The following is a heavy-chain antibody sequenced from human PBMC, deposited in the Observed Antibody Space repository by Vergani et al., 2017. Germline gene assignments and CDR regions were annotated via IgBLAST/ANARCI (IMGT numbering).Heavy chain of an antibody. J-gene: IGHJ5*02. CDR1: GFTFSDYY. Sequence: QVQLVESGGGLVKPGGSLRLSCAASGFTFSDYYMSWIRQAPGKGLEWVSYISSSSSYTNSADSVKGRFTISRDNAKNSLYLQMNSLRAEDTAVYYCARVPSRDYDILTGYLGNWFDPWGQGTLVTVSS. CDR3: ARVPSRDYDILTGYLGNWFDP. CDR2: ISSSSSYT. V-gene: IGHV3-11*06. D-gene: IGHD3-9*01.